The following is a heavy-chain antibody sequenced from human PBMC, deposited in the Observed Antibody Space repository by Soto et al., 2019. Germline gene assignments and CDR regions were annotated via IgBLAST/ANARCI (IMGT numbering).Heavy chain of an antibody. Sequence: SETLSLTCAVYGGSVSGYYWTWLRQPPGKGLEWIGEINHSGSTDYNPALKSRVTMSVDTSKNQFSLRVTSVTAADTAVYYCAGVRFDYWSHLHYVLGFWGQRCSVTVS. CDR3: AGVRFDYWSHLHYVLGF. CDR2: INHSGST. V-gene: IGHV4-34*01. D-gene: IGHD3-3*01. CDR1: GGSVSGYY. J-gene: IGHJ6*02.